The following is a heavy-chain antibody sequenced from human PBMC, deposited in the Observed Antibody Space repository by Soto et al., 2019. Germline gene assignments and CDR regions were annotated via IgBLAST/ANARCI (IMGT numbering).Heavy chain of an antibody. D-gene: IGHD6-6*01. CDR1: GFTFSSYG. J-gene: IGHJ6*02. V-gene: IGHV3-30*18. Sequence: QVQLVESGGGVVQPGRSLRLSCAASGFTFSSYGMHWVSQAPGKGLEWVAVISYDGSNKYYADSVKGRSTISRDKSKNTLYLQMNSLRAEDTGVYYCAKDKSSSSYYYGGIDFWGQGTPVTVSS. CDR2: ISYDGSNK. CDR3: AKDKSSSSYYYGGIDF.